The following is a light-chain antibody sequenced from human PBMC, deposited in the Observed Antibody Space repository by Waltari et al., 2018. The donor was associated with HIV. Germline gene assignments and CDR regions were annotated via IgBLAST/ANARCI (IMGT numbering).Light chain of an antibody. CDR1: SLRSFF. CDR3: HSRDTNSDHYV. J-gene: IGLJ1*01. V-gene: IGLV3-19*01. CDR2: GAN. Sequence: SSELTQDPVVSVALGQTINITCQGDSLRSFFANWYQRRPGQAPVLVVYGANRRPLGIPDRFSASNSGNTSSLIISDSQAVDEADYYCHSRDTNSDHYVFGGGTRVIV.